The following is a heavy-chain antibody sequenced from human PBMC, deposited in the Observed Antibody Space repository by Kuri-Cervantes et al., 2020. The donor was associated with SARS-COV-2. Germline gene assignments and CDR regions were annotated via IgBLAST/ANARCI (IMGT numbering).Heavy chain of an antibody. Sequence: ASVKVSCKASGYTFTSYGISWVRQAPGQGLEWMGWISAYNGNTNYAQKLQGRVTVTTDTSTSTAYMELRSLRSDDTAVYYCARGLVDRYCSSTSCPYYYYYYMDVWGKGTTVTVSS. CDR2: ISAYNGNT. CDR1: GYTFTSYG. CDR3: ARGLVDRYCSSTSCPYYYYYYMDV. J-gene: IGHJ6*03. V-gene: IGHV1-18*01. D-gene: IGHD2-2*01.